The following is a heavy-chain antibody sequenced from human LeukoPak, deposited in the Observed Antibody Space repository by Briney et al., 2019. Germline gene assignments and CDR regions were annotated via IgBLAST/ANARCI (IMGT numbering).Heavy chain of an antibody. J-gene: IGHJ3*02. Sequence: GGSVKDSCQVSGYTLPELFKHWVGQAPGKGVEWMGGIHPEDGETIYAQRFQGRVTMTEDTSTDTAYMELSSLRSEDTAVYYCATDLFRSSTSWRAAFDIWGQGTMVTVSS. V-gene: IGHV1-24*01. CDR3: ATDLFRSSTSWRAAFDI. D-gene: IGHD2-2*01. CDR1: GYTLPELF. CDR2: IHPEDGET.